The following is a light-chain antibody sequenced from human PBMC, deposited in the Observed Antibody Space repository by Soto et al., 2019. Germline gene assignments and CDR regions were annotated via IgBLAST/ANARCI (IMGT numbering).Light chain of an antibody. CDR3: QQYNTWPPWT. Sequence: ETVMTQSAVTLSVSLGERATLSCRASQSVSTNLAWYQQKPGQAPRRLIYGASTRATGIPARFSGSGSGTEFTLTISSLQSEDFAVYYCQQYNTWPPWTFGQGTKVEIK. CDR1: QSVSTN. J-gene: IGKJ1*01. CDR2: GAS. V-gene: IGKV3-15*01.